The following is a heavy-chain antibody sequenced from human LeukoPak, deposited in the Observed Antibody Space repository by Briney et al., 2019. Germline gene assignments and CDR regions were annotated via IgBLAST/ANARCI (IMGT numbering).Heavy chain of an antibody. V-gene: IGHV4-34*01. J-gene: IGHJ5*02. Sequence: SETLSLTCAVYGGSFSGYYWSWIRQPPGKGLEWIGEINHSGSTNYNPSLKSRVTISVDTSKNQFSLKLSSVTAADTAVYYCARDGSETYYNWFDPWGQGTLVTVSS. CDR2: INHSGST. D-gene: IGHD3-10*01. CDR3: ARDGSETYYNWFDP. CDR1: GGSFSGYY.